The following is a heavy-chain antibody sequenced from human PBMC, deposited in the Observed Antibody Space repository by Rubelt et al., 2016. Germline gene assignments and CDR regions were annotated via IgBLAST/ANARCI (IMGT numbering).Heavy chain of an antibody. CDR2: IIPILGIA. J-gene: IGHJ6*02. D-gene: IGHD2-2*01. CDR1: GGTFSSYA. Sequence: QVQLVQSGAEVKKPGSSVKVSCKASGGTFSSYAISWVRQAPGQGLEWMGRIIPILGIANYAQKFQGRVTITADKSTSTAYMELSSLRSEDTAVYYCANIVVVPAAKAAGMDVWGQGTTVTVSS. CDR3: ANIVVVPAAKAAGMDV. V-gene: IGHV1-69*04.